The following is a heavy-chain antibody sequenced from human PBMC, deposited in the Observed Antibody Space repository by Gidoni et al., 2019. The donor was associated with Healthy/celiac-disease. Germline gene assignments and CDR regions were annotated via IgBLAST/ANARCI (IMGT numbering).Heavy chain of an antibody. CDR2: ISYDGSNK. Sequence: QVQLVESGGGVVQPGRSLRLSCAASGFTFSRYGMHWVRQAPGKGLEWVAVISYDGSNKYYADSVKGRFTISRDNSKNTLYLQMNSLRAEDTAVYYCAKDGFNYYGSGRPLMRDYYYYMDVWGKGTTVTVSS. D-gene: IGHD3-10*01. CDR3: AKDGFNYYGSGRPLMRDYYYYMDV. J-gene: IGHJ6*03. V-gene: IGHV3-30*18. CDR1: GFTFSRYG.